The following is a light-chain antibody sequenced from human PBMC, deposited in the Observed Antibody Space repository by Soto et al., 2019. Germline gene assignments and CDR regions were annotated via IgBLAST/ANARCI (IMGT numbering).Light chain of an antibody. J-gene: IGKJ2*01. Sequence: DIQMTQSPSSLSASVGDRVTITCRASQTISNFLNWYQQKPGKAPKLLIYAASTLHSGVPSRFSGSGSGTDFTLTISNLQPEDFATYYCQQSYSSPPLSFGQGTKLDIK. CDR2: AAS. CDR1: QTISNF. CDR3: QQSYSSPPLS. V-gene: IGKV1-39*01.